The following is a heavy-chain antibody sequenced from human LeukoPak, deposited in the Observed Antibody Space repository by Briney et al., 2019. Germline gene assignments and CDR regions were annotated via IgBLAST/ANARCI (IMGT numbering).Heavy chain of an antibody. Sequence: GASVKVSCKASGYTFTGYYMHWVRQAPGQGLEWMGWINPNSGGTNYAQKFQGRVTMTRETSISTAYMELSRLRSDDTAVYYCAKPHYYYDSSGYGYWGQGTLVTVSS. D-gene: IGHD3-22*01. CDR3: AKPHYYYDSSGYGY. CDR2: INPNSGGT. CDR1: GYTFTGYY. V-gene: IGHV1-2*02. J-gene: IGHJ4*02.